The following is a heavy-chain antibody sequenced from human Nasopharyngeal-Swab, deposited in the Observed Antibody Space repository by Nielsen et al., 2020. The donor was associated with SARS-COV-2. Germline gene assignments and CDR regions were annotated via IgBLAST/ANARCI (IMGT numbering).Heavy chain of an antibody. CDR3: ARDRAYCSSTSCYQSGGTYYYYYYGMDV. J-gene: IGHJ6*02. CDR2: IIPIFGTA. Sequence: SVKVSCKASGGTFSSYAISWVRQAPGQGLEWMGEIIPIFGTANYAQKFQGRVTITADKSTSTAYMELSSLRSEDTAVYYCARDRAYCSSTSCYQSGGTYYYYYYGMDVWGQGTTVTVSS. V-gene: IGHV1-69*06. CDR1: GGTFSSYA. D-gene: IGHD2-2*01.